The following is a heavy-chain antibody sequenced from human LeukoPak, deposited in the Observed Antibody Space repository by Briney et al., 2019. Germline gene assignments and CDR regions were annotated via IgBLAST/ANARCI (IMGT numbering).Heavy chain of an antibody. CDR3: ARAQRGDGGGFDY. CDR2: INPSGGST. J-gene: IGHJ4*02. CDR1: GYTFTNYY. V-gene: IGHV1-46*01. D-gene: IGHD3-16*01. Sequence: ASVKVSCKASGYTFTNYYMHWVRQAPGQGLERMGIINPSGGSTSYAQKFQGRVTMTRDTSTSTVYMELSSLRSEDTAVYYRARAQRGDGGGFDYWGQGTLVTVSS.